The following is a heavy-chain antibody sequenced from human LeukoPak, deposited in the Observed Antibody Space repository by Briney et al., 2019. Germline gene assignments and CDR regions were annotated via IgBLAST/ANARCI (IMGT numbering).Heavy chain of an antibody. CDR3: ARMGVLLWFGELLD. V-gene: IGHV3-66*01. Sequence: GGSLRLSCAASGFTVSSNYMSWVRQAPGKGLEWVSVIYSGGSTYYADSAKGRFTISRDNSKNTLYPQMNSLRAEDTAVYYCARMGVLLWFGELLDWGQGTLVTVSS. D-gene: IGHD3-10*01. J-gene: IGHJ4*02. CDR2: IYSGGST. CDR1: GFTVSSNY.